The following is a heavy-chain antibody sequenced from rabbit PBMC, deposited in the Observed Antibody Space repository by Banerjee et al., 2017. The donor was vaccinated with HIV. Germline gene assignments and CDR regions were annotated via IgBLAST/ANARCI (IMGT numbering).Heavy chain of an antibody. Sequence: QEQLEESGGDLVKSEGSLTLTCIASGFSFSSSDWICWVRQVPGKGLEWIACIDAGSSGSTDYASWAKGRFTISRSSSTTVTLQMTSLTAADTATYFCARDSGGYAGGGYVFNLWGPGTLVTVS. J-gene: IGHJ4*01. D-gene: IGHD8-1*01. CDR1: GFSFSSSDW. V-gene: IGHV1S45*01. CDR2: IDAGSSGST. CDR3: ARDSGGYAGGGYVFNL.